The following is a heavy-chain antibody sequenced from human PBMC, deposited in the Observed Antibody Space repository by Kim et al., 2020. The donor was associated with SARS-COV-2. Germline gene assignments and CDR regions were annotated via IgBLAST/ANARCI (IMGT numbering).Heavy chain of an antibody. D-gene: IGHD2-8*01. V-gene: IGHV3-49*04. CDR1: GFTFGDYA. Sequence: GGSLRLSCTASGFTFGDYAMSWVRQVPGKGLEWVGFIRSKAYGGTTEYAASVKGRFTISRDDSKSIAYLQMNSLKTEDTAVYYCTTCEWYYYYGMDVWGQGTTVTVSS. CDR3: TTCEWYYYYGMDV. J-gene: IGHJ6*02. CDR2: IRSKAYGGTT.